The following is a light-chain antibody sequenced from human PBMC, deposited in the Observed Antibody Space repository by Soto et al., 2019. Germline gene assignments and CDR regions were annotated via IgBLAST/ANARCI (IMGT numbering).Light chain of an antibody. Sequence: DIQLTQSPSSLSASVGDRVTITCRASPGIRNYLAWYQQKPGQVPNLLIYGASTLQSGVPSRFSGSGSGTDFTLTISSLQPEDVATYYCQKYNSAPLTFGGGTRVELK. CDR1: PGIRNY. J-gene: IGKJ4*01. CDR2: GAS. V-gene: IGKV1-27*01. CDR3: QKYNSAPLT.